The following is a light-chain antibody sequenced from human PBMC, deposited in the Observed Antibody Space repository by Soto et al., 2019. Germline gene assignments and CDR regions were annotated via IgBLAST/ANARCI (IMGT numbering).Light chain of an antibody. CDR3: SAWDDSLLVV. Sequence: QSVLTQPPSASGTPGQTVTISCSGSSSNIGSNSVNWFQHLPGAVPKLLIFSNHQRPSGVPDRFSGSKSGTSASLAISGLQTEDEADYYCSAWDDSLLVVFGGGTKLTVL. J-gene: IGLJ2*01. V-gene: IGLV1-44*01. CDR2: SNH. CDR1: SSNIGSNS.